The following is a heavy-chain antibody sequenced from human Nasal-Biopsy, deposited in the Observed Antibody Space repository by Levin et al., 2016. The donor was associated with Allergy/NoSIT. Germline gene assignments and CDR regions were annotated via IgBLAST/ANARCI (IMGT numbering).Heavy chain of an antibody. D-gene: IGHD1-26*01. J-gene: IGHJ4*02. CDR1: GFPFNNYA. CDR2: IIGSGIDK. V-gene: IGHV3-23*01. Sequence: GESLKISCAASGFPFNNYAMSWVRQAPGKGLEWVSVIIGSGIDKYYADSVKGRFTTSRDNSKNTLFLQMNTLRPEDTALYYCAFSRRGMELEGLDYWGQGTLVTVSS. CDR3: AFSRRGMELEGLDY.